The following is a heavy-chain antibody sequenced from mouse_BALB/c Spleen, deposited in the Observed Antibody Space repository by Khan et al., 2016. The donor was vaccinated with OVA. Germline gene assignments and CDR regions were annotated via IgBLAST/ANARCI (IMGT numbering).Heavy chain of an antibody. J-gene: IGHJ3*01. V-gene: IGHV2-4-1*01. Sequence: QVQLQQSGPDLVQPSQSLSITCTVSGFSLITYGVHWIRQSPGKGLEWLGVIWSDGSTDYNAAFISRLSITKDNSKSQVFFKMNSLQADDTARYYCARNSYRYDFTYWGRGTLVTVSA. CDR1: GFSLITYG. CDR3: ARNSYRYDFTY. D-gene: IGHD2-12*01. CDR2: IWSDGST.